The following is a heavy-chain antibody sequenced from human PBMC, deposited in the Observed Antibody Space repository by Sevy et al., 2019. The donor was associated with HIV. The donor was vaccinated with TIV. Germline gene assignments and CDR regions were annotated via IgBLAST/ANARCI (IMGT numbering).Heavy chain of an antibody. J-gene: IGHJ6*02. D-gene: IGHD2-2*01. CDR2: ITRILGTS. Sequence: ASVKVSCKASGGTFSSYSISWVRQAPGQGLEWMGGITRILGTSNYAQKFQGRVTITAAESTSTAYMELSSLRSEDTAVYYCAFGGGYQLLANYYFAMDVWGQGTTVTVSS. CDR3: AFGGGYQLLANYYFAMDV. V-gene: IGHV1-69*13. CDR1: GGTFSSYS.